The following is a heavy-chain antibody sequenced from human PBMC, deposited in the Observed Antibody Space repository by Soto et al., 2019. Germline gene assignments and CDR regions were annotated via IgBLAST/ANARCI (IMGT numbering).Heavy chain of an antibody. D-gene: IGHD2-15*01. CDR2: IYYSGST. V-gene: IGHV4-30-4*01. CDR3: ARDHCSGGSCYYYGMDV. Sequence: PSETLSLTCTVSGGSISSGDYYWSWIRQPPGKGLEWIGYIYYSGSTYYNPSLKSRVTISVDTSKNQFSLKLSSVTAADTAVYYCARDHCSGGSCYYYGMDVWGQGTTVTV. CDR1: GGSISSGDYY. J-gene: IGHJ6*02.